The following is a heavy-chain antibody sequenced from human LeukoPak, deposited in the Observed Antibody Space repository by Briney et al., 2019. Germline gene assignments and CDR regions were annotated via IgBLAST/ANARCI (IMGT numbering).Heavy chain of an antibody. J-gene: IGHJ4*02. D-gene: IGHD2-21*02. CDR1: GFTFTNNA. V-gene: IGHV3-48*01. Sequence: GGSLRLSCAASGFTFTNNAMNWVRQAPGKGLEWVSYISNSATTIYYSDSVTGLFTISRDNAKNSLYLQMSSLRAEDTAVYYCARDRDWVFDYWGQGTLVTVSS. CDR3: ARDRDWVFDY. CDR2: ISNSATTI.